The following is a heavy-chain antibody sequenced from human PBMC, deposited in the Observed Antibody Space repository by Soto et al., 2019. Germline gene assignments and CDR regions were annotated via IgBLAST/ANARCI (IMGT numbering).Heavy chain of an antibody. D-gene: IGHD2-15*01. CDR1: GYTFTNYA. Sequence: QVQLVQSGAEVKKPGASVKISCKASGYTFTNYAIHWVRQAPGQRLEWMGWINAGNGDTKYSQKFQGRVTITRDTSATTAYMGLSSLRSEDTAVYYCARDRVVVVGATGAFDIWGQGTTVIVSS. CDR2: INAGNGDT. J-gene: IGHJ3*02. V-gene: IGHV1-3*01. CDR3: ARDRVVVVGATGAFDI.